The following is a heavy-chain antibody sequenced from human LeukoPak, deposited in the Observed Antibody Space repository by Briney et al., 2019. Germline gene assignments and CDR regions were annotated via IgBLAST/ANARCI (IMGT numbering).Heavy chain of an antibody. CDR1: GGSINSYY. D-gene: IGHD4-23*01. V-gene: IGHV4-4*07. J-gene: IGHJ4*02. CDR2: IYSSGST. CDR3: ARGGKATVVTM. Sequence: PSETLSLTCTVSGGSINSYYWSWIRQPAGKGLEWIGRIYSSGSTNYNPSLKSRVSMSVDTSKNRFSLKLTSVTAADTTLYYCARGGKATVVTMWGQGILVTVSS.